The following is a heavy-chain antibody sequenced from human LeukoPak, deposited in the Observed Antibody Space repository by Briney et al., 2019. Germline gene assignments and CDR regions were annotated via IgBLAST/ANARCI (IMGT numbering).Heavy chain of an antibody. Sequence: KPSETLSLTCTVSGGSISSYYWSWLRQPPGKGLEWIGYIYYSGSTNYNPSLKSRVTISVDTSKNQFSLKLSSVTAANTAVYYCARLYYAGGGYYSYMDVWGKGTTVTVSS. CDR3: ARLYYAGGGYYSYMDV. D-gene: IGHD1-26*01. CDR2: IYYSGST. J-gene: IGHJ6*03. V-gene: IGHV4-59*08. CDR1: GGSISSYY.